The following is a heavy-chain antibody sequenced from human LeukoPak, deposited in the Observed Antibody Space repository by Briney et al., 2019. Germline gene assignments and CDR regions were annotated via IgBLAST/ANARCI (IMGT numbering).Heavy chain of an antibody. Sequence: TSETLSLTCAVSGGSISSSNWWSWVRQPPGKGLEWIGEIYHSGSTNYNPSLKSRVTISVDKSKNQFSLKLSSVTAADTAVYYCASPPGDYGSGSGLDFAYGGQGTLVTVSS. D-gene: IGHD3-10*01. CDR3: ASPPGDYGSGSGLDFAY. J-gene: IGHJ4*02. CDR1: GGSISSSNW. V-gene: IGHV4-4*02. CDR2: IYHSGST.